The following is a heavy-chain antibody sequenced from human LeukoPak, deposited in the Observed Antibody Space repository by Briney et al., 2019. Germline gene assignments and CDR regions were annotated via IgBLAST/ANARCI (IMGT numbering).Heavy chain of an antibody. CDR3: ARDNYDSSGSHGMDV. CDR1: GFTFSSYG. D-gene: IGHD3-22*01. Sequence: PGGSLRLSCAASGFTFSSYGMPWVRQAPGKGLEWVAVIWYDGSNKYYADSVKGRFTISRDNSKNTLYLQMNSLRAEDTAVYYCARDNYDSSGSHGMDVWGQGTTVTVSS. V-gene: IGHV3-33*01. CDR2: IWYDGSNK. J-gene: IGHJ6*02.